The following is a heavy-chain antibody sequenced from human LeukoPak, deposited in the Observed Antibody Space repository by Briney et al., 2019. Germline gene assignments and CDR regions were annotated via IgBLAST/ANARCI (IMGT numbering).Heavy chain of an antibody. J-gene: IGHJ4*01. CDR1: GGSLSNYY. CDR3: ARGVGYGDSRHYDH. D-gene: IGHD4-17*01. CDR2: INHSGYT. Sequence: SETLSLTCAAFGGSLSNYYWNWIRQSPGKGLEWIGEINHSGYTNYNPSLKSRVTISKERSENQFSLKLTSVTAADTAVYYCARGVGYGDSRHYDHWGHGILVTVSS. V-gene: IGHV4-34*01.